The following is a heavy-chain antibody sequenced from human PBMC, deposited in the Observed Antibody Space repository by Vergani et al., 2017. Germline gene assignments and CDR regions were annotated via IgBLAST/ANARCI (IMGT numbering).Heavy chain of an antibody. D-gene: IGHD6-6*01. CDR1: GGTFSSYA. CDR3: ARASSSPGRAYYYYYYMDV. V-gene: IGHV1-69*01. CDR2: IIPIFGTA. J-gene: IGHJ6*03. Sequence: QVQLVQSGAEVKKPGSSVKVSCKASGGTFSSYAISWVRQAPGQGLEWMGGIIPIFGTANYAQKFQGRVTITADESTSTADMELSSLRSEDTAVYYCARASSSPGRAYYYYYYMDVWGKGTTVTVSS.